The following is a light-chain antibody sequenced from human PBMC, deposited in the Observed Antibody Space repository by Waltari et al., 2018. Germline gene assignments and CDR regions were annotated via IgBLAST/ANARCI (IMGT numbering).Light chain of an antibody. V-gene: IGKV3-15*01. CDR1: QSVSSF. CDR3: QQYNDWPPLT. Sequence: EVVMTQSPATLSVSPGERATLSCRASQSVSSFLAWYQQKPGQAPRLLIYGASTRATGIPARFSGSGSGREFTLTISSLQSEDYAVYYCQQYNDWPPLTFGGGTKVEIK. CDR2: GAS. J-gene: IGKJ4*01.